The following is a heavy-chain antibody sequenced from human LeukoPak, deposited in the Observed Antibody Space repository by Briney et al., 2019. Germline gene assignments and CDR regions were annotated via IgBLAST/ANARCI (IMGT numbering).Heavy chain of an antibody. V-gene: IGHV3-48*03. CDR1: GFSFISYE. Sequence: PGGSLRLSCAASGFSFISYEMNWVRQAPGKGLQWISYISRGGDEIYYADSVKGRFTVSRDDAKNSLYLQMNSLRAEDTAVYYCARDRPDRGYSYGRDFDYWGQGTLVTVSS. CDR2: ISRGGDEI. D-gene: IGHD5-18*01. CDR3: ARDRPDRGYSYGRDFDY. J-gene: IGHJ4*02.